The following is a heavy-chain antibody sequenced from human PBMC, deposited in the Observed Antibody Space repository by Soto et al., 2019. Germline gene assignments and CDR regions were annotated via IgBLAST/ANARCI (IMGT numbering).Heavy chain of an antibody. J-gene: IGHJ5*02. CDR1: GGSXSGYY. Sequence: ETLSLTCAVYGGSXSGYYWSWIRQPPGKGLEWIGEINHSGSTNYNPSLKSRVTISVDTSKNQFSLKLSSVTAADTAVYYCARGRRYCSSTSCYPIRGWFDPWGQGTLVTVSS. V-gene: IGHV4-34*01. CDR2: INHSGST. CDR3: ARGRRYCSSTSCYPIRGWFDP. D-gene: IGHD2-2*01.